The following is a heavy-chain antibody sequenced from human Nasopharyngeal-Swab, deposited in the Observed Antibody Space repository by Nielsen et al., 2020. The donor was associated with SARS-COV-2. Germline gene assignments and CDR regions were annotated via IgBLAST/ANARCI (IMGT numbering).Heavy chain of an antibody. V-gene: IGHV3-64*04. CDR3: ATMVDMAASISS. CDR1: GFTFSSYA. D-gene: IGHD5-12*01. J-gene: IGHJ5*02. CDR2: ISSNGGST. Sequence: GGSLRLSCSASGFTFSSYAMHWVRQAPGKGLEYVSAISSNGGSTYYADSVKGRFTISRDNSKNTLYLQMNSLRAEDTAIYYCATMVDMAASISSWGQGTLVTVSS.